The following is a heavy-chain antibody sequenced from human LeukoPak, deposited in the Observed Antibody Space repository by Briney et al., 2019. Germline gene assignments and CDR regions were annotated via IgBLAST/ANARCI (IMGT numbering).Heavy chain of an antibody. V-gene: IGHV1-69*04. CDR3: ARESPYYYDGSGPFDY. Sequence: SVKVSCKASGGTFSSYAISWVRQAPGQGLEWMGRIIPIFGIANYAQKFQGRVTITADKSTSTAYMELSSLRSEDTAVYYCARESPYYYDGSGPFDYWGQGTLVTVSS. J-gene: IGHJ4*02. CDR2: IIPIFGIA. CDR1: GGTFSSYA. D-gene: IGHD3-22*01.